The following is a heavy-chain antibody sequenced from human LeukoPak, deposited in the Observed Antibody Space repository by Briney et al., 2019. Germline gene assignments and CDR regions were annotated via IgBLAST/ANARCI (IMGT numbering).Heavy chain of an antibody. CDR1: GFTFRDFY. CDR2: VSGSGETM. Sequence: GGSLRLSCEASGFTFRDFYMSWIRQSPGKGLEWVAYVSGSGETMYYADSVKGRFTISRDNAKNLVFLQMNSLSAEDTAVYYCARAPYGYSDFWGEGTLV. D-gene: IGHD5-18*01. J-gene: IGHJ4*02. CDR3: ARAPYGYSDF. V-gene: IGHV3-11*04.